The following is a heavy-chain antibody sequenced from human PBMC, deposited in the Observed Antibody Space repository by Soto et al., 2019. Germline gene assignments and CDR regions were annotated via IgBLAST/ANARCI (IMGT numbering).Heavy chain of an antibody. Sequence: GGSLRLSCAASGFTFSSYAMSWVRQAPGKGLEWVSAISGSGGSTYYADSVKGRFTISRDNSKNTLYLQMNSLGAEDTAVYYCAKCSLSGSCWHIDYWGQGTLVTVSS. V-gene: IGHV3-23*01. D-gene: IGHD2-15*01. J-gene: IGHJ4*02. CDR1: GFTFSSYA. CDR3: AKCSLSGSCWHIDY. CDR2: ISGSGGST.